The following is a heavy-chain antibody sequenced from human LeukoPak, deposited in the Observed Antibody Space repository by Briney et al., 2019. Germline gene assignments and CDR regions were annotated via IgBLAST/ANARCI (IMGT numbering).Heavy chain of an antibody. V-gene: IGHV3-30-3*01. Sequence: PGGSLRLSCAASGFTFSSYAMSWVRQAPGKGLEWVAVISYDGSNKYYADSVKGRFTISRDNSKNTLYLQMNSLRAEDTAVYYCAARDRHGDSLIDFQPWGQGTLVTVSS. CDR1: GFTFSSYA. J-gene: IGHJ1*01. CDR3: AARDRHGDSLIDFQP. D-gene: IGHD4-17*01. CDR2: ISYDGSNK.